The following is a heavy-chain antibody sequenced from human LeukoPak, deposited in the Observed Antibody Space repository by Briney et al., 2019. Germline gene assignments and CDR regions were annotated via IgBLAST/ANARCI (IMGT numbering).Heavy chain of an antibody. D-gene: IGHD2/OR15-2a*01. J-gene: IGHJ5*02. CDR1: GFTSSSYG. CDR2: IWYDGSNK. Sequence: GGSLRLSCAASGFTSSSYGMHWVRQAPGKGLEWVAVIWYDGSNKYYADSVKGRFTISRDNSKNTLYLQMNSLRAEDTAVYYCAREKLVRNNWFDPWGQGTLVTVSS. V-gene: IGHV3-33*01. CDR3: AREKLVRNNWFDP.